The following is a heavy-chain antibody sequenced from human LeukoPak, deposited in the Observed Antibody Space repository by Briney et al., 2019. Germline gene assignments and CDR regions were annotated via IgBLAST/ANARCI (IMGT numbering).Heavy chain of an antibody. CDR3: AKDPYYYDSSGYYYPDY. J-gene: IGHJ4*02. CDR2: ISGDGGST. Sequence: GGSLRLSCAASGFTFDDYAMHWVRQAPGKGLEWVSLISGDGGSTYYADSVKGRFTISRDNSNNPLYLQMNSLRTEDTALYYCAKDPYYYDSSGYYYPDYWGQGTLVTVSS. D-gene: IGHD3-22*01. CDR1: GFTFDDYA. V-gene: IGHV3-43*02.